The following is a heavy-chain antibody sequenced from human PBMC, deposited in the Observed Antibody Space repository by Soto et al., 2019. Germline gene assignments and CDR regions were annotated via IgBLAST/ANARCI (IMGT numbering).Heavy chain of an antibody. CDR3: ARDMRLYLPYYFDY. CDR1: GFTFSSYW. V-gene: IGHV3-7*01. J-gene: IGHJ4*02. D-gene: IGHD2-8*01. Sequence: GGSLRLSCAAAGFTFSSYWMSWVRQAPGKGLEWVANIKQDGSEKYYVDSVKGRFTISRDNAKNSLYLQMNSLRAEDTAVYYCARDMRLYLPYYFDYWGQRTLLTAS. CDR2: IKQDGSEK.